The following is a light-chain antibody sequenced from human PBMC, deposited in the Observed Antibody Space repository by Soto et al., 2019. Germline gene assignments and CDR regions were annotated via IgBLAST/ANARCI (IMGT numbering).Light chain of an antibody. Sequence: DIQMTHSPSSLSASVGERVTITCRASQSISSYLNWYQQKPGKAPKLLIYAASSLQSGVPSRFSGSGSGTDLTLTTSSLQPEDFATYYCQQSYSTHRTFGRGTKV. J-gene: IGKJ1*01. V-gene: IGKV1-39*01. CDR3: QQSYSTHRT. CDR1: QSISSY. CDR2: AAS.